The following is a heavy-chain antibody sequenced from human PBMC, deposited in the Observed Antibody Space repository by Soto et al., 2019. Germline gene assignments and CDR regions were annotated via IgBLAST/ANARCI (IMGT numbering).Heavy chain of an antibody. CDR2: IYYSGST. CDR1: GGSISSYY. V-gene: IGHV4-59*01. J-gene: IGHJ3*02. CDR3: ARVDSSGYYYAFDI. D-gene: IGHD3-22*01. Sequence: SETLSLTCTVSGGSISSYYWSWIRQPPGKGLEWIGYIYYSGSTNYNPSLKSRVTISVDTSKNQFSLKLSFVTATDTAVYYCARVDSSGYYYAFDIWGQGTMVTVSS.